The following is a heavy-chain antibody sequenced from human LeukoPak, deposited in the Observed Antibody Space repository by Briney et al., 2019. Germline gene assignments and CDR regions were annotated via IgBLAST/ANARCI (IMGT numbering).Heavy chain of an antibody. CDR2: ISGSGVST. J-gene: IGHJ4*02. CDR1: GFTFSSYA. CDR3: AKADGYNPFSFFDY. D-gene: IGHD5-24*01. V-gene: IGHV3-23*01. Sequence: PGGSLRLSCAASGFTFSSYAMSWVRQAPGKGLEWVSAISGSGVSTYYADSVKGRFTISRDNSKNTLYLQMNSLRAEDTAVYYCAKADGYNPFSFFDYWGQGTLVTVSS.